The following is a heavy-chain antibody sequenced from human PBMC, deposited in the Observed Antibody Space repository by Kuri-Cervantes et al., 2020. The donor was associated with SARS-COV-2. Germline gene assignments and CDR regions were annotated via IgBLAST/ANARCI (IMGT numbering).Heavy chain of an antibody. J-gene: IGHJ4*02. CDR3: ASIVTGDSSGYY. CDR1: GFTFSSYA. V-gene: IGHV3-23*03. CDR2: IYSGGSST. D-gene: IGHD3-22*01. Sequence: ETLSPTCAASGFTFSSYAMSWVRQAPGKGLEWVSVIYSGGSSTYYADSVKGRFTISRDNSKNTLYLQMNSLRAEDTAVYYCASIVTGDSSGYYWGQGTLVTVSS.